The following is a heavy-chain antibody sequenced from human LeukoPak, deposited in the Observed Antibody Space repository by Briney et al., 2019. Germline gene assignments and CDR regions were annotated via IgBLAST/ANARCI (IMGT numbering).Heavy chain of an antibody. Sequence: SSETRSLTCTVSGGSISSYYWSWIRQPPGKGLEWIGYIYYSGSTNYNPSLKSRVTISVDTSKNQFSLKLSSVTAADTAVYYCARQGYFDYWGQGTLVTVSS. CDR2: IYYSGST. J-gene: IGHJ4*02. V-gene: IGHV4-59*01. CDR1: GGSISSYY. CDR3: ARQGYFDY.